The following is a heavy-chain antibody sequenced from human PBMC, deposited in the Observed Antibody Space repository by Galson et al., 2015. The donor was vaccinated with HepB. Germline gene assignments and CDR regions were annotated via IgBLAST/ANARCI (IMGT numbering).Heavy chain of an antibody. CDR3: ARISGSSWYGLAFDI. CDR1: GFTFRSYW. V-gene: IGHV3-7*03. J-gene: IGHJ3*02. Sequence: SLRLSCAASGFTFRSYWMSWVRQAPGKGLEWVANIKQGGSGKNSVDSVKGRFTISRDNAKNSLYLQMNSLRAEDTAVYYCARISGSSWYGLAFDIWGQGTMVTVSS. D-gene: IGHD6-13*01. CDR2: IKQGGSGK.